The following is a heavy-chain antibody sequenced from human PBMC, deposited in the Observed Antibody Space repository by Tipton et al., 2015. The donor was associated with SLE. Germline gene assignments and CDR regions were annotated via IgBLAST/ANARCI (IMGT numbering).Heavy chain of an antibody. CDR3: ARGPHGKPPYHYYGMDV. Sequence: PGLVKPSETLSLTCTVSGGSISSHYWSWIRQPPGKGLEWIGYFYYSGSTNYNPSLKSRVSMSVDTSKNQFSLKLTSVTAADTAVYYCARGPHGKPPYHYYGMDVWGQGTTVTVSS. CDR2: FYYSGST. V-gene: IGHV4-59*11. CDR1: GGSISSHY. J-gene: IGHJ6*02. D-gene: IGHD2-21*01.